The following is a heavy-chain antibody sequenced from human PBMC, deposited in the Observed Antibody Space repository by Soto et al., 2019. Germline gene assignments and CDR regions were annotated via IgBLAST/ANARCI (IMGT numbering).Heavy chain of an antibody. D-gene: IGHD6-6*01. Sequence: GESLKISCKGSGYSFSSYWSGWVRQMPGKGLEWMGIIYPGDSDTRYSPSFQGHVTISADKSISTAYLQWSSLKASDTAMYYCAKYWDSSSYFDYWGQGTLVTVSS. CDR3: AKYWDSSSYFDY. V-gene: IGHV5-51*01. J-gene: IGHJ4*02. CDR1: GYSFSSYW. CDR2: IYPGDSDT.